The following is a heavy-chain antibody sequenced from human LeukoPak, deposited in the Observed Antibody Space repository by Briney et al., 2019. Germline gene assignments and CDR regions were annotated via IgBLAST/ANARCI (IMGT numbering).Heavy chain of an antibody. CDR1: GFTFDDYA. CDR3: VSLGNY. D-gene: IGHD3-10*01. Sequence: GGSLRLSCAASGFTFDDYAMHWVRQAPGKGLEWVSGISWNSGSIGYADSVKGRFTISRDNAKNSLYLQMNSLRAGDTALYYCVSLGNYWGQGTLVTVSS. J-gene: IGHJ4*02. V-gene: IGHV3-9*01. CDR2: ISWNSGSI.